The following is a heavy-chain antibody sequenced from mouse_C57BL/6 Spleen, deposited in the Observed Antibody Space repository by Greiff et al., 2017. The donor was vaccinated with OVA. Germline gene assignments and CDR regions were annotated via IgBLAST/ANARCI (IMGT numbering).Heavy chain of an antibody. CDR2: ISSGGSYT. J-gene: IGHJ2*01. D-gene: IGHD2-3*01. CDR1: GFTFSSYG. Sequence: EVKLMESGGDLVKPGGSLKLSCAASGFTFSSYGMSWVRQTPDKRLEWVATISSGGSYTYYPDSVKGRFTISRDNAKNTLYLQMSSLKSEDTAMYYCARRTPYDAVDYWGQGTTLTVSS. CDR3: ARRTPYDAVDY. V-gene: IGHV5-6*02.